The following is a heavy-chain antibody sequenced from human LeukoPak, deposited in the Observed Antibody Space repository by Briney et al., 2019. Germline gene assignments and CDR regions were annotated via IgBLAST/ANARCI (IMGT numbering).Heavy chain of an antibody. CDR2: IYYSGST. CDR3: ARHGLRITAMVDY. Sequence: KASETLSLTCTVSGGSISSSSYYWGWIRQPPGKGLEWIGSIYYSGSTYYNPSLKSRVTISVDTSKNQFSLKLSSVTAADTAVYYCARHGLRITAMVDYWGQGTLVTVSS. D-gene: IGHD5-18*01. CDR1: GGSISSSSYY. V-gene: IGHV4-39*01. J-gene: IGHJ4*02.